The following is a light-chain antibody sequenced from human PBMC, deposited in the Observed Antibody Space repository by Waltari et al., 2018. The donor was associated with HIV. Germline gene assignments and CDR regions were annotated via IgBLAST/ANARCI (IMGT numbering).Light chain of an antibody. J-gene: IGLJ3*02. CDR1: SSSIGSNT. CDR2: SNN. Sequence: QSVLTQPPSASGTPGQRVTISCSGSSSSIGSNTVNWFQQLPGTAPKLLIYSNNQRPSGVPDRFSGSKSGTSASLAISGLQSEDEADYYCAAWDDSLNGFWVFGGGTKLTVI. V-gene: IGLV1-44*01. CDR3: AAWDDSLNGFWV.